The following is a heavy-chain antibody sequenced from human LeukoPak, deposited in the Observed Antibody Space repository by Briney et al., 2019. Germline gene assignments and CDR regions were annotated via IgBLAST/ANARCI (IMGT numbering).Heavy chain of an antibody. D-gene: IGHD1-7*01. Sequence: ASVKVSCEASGYTFTSYDINWVRQATGQGLEWMGWMNPNSGNTGYAQKFQGRVTMTRNTSISTAYMELSSLRSEVTAVYYCARQLRGFAFDIWGQGTMVTVSS. CDR1: GYTFTSYD. V-gene: IGHV1-8*01. CDR3: ARQLRGFAFDI. CDR2: MNPNSGNT. J-gene: IGHJ3*02.